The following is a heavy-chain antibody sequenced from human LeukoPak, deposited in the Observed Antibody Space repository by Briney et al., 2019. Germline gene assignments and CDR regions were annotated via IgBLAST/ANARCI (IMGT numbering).Heavy chain of an antibody. V-gene: IGHV3-21*06. CDR1: GFTFSDYD. CDR3: GRAFPPLRTSSAGDL. Sequence: PGGSLRLSCSASGFTFSDYDMNWIRQAPGKGLEWISAISGRSGHTYYGDSVKGRFSISRDNAKNLLYLQMNGLGAEDTAAYYCGRAFPPLRTSSAGDLWGQGTLVTVSS. CDR2: ISGRSGHT. D-gene: IGHD3-16*01. J-gene: IGHJ4*02.